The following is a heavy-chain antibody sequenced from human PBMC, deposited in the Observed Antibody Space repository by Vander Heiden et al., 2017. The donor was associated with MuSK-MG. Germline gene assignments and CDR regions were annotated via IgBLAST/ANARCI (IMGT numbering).Heavy chain of an antibody. CDR1: GFIFSTYG. CDR2: IRFNGSDK. V-gene: IGHV3-30*02. CDR3: ATLGVEDGFDI. D-gene: IGHD3-3*01. J-gene: IGHJ3*02. Sequence: QVQVVESGGGVVQPGGSLRLSCGASGFIFSTYGMHWVRQAPGKGLEWVAFIRFNGSDKYYGDSVKGRFTISRDNSKNTLYLQMNSLRTEDTAVYDCATLGVEDGFDIWGQGTLVTVSS.